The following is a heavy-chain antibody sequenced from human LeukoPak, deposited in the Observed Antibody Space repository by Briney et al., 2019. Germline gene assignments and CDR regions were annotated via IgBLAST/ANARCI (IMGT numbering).Heavy chain of an antibody. CDR2: INTDGSSS. CDR1: GFTFSRFW. D-gene: IGHD6-19*01. J-gene: IGHJ4*02. Sequence: GGSLRLSCAASGFTFSRFWMHWVRQAPGKALVWVSRINTDGSSSTYADSVKGRFTISRDNAKNTLYLQMNSLRAEDTAVYYCARDSGIAVAGPDYWGQGTLVTVSS. CDR3: ARDSGIAVAGPDY. V-gene: IGHV3-74*01.